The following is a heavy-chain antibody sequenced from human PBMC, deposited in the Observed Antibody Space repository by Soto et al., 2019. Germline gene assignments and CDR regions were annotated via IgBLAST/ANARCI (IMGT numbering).Heavy chain of an antibody. CDR2: ISYDGSIK. CDR3: ARAHSRHTGSWHLYYYGMDV. D-gene: IGHD6-13*01. Sequence: QVQLVESGGGVVQPGRSLRLSCAASGFTFSSYAMHWVRQAPGKGLEWVAVISYDGSIKYYADSVKGRFTISRDNSKNTVFLQMDSLRAEDTAVHYCARAHSRHTGSWHLYYYGMDVWGQGTTVTVSS. CDR1: GFTFSSYA. J-gene: IGHJ6*02. V-gene: IGHV3-30-3*01.